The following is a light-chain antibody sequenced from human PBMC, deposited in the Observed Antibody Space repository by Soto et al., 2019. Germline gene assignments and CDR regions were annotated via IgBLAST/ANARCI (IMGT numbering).Light chain of an antibody. V-gene: IGLV2-14*01. CDR2: DVS. Sequence: QSVLTQPASVSGSPGQSITISCTGISSDVGASNYVSWYQQHPGIAPKLMIYDVSNRPSGVSNRFSGSKSGNTASLTISGLQAEDEAGYFCSSYTTTSVLFGGGTKLTVL. J-gene: IGLJ2*01. CDR1: SSDVGASNY. CDR3: SSYTTTSVL.